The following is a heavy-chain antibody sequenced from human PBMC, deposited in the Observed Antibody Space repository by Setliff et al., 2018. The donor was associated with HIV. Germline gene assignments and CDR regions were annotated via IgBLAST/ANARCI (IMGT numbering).Heavy chain of an antibody. CDR1: GFTFDDYA. V-gene: IGHV3-43D*03. CDR3: VRGPQFRPH. CDR2: ISWDGTNT. J-gene: IGHJ4*02. Sequence: GSLRLSCAASGFTFDDYAMHWVRQVPGKGLEWVSFISWDGTNTFYADSVKGRFTISRDNSEHSLYLQMNSLRAEDSALYYCVRGPQFRPHWGQGTLVTVSS.